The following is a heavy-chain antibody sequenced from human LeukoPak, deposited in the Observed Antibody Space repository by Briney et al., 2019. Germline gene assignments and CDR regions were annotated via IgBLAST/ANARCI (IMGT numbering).Heavy chain of an antibody. D-gene: IGHD3-22*01. J-gene: IGHJ4*02. V-gene: IGHV1-2*02. CDR3: ARGRDYYDSTVVGLDFDY. Sequence: ASVKVSCKASGYTFTGYYMHWVRQAPGQGLEWMGWINPNSGGTNYAQKFQGRVTMTRNTSISTAYMELSSLRSEDTAVYYCARGRDYYDSTVVGLDFDYWGQGTLVTVSS. CDR2: INPNSGGT. CDR1: GYTFTGYY.